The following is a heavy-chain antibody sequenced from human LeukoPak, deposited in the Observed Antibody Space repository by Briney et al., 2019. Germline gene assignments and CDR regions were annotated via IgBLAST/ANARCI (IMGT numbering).Heavy chain of an antibody. CDR2: ITGSISTI. CDR1: GFTFSSYS. V-gene: IGHV3-48*01. CDR3: ARTGLGMYSFDQ. J-gene: IGHJ4*02. Sequence: GGSLRLSCGASGFTFSSYSMNWVRQAPGKGLEWVSYITGSISTIYCADSVKGRFTISRDNGKNSVYLQMNSLRVEDTAVYYCARTGLGMYSFDQWGQGTLVTVSS. D-gene: IGHD3/OR15-3a*01.